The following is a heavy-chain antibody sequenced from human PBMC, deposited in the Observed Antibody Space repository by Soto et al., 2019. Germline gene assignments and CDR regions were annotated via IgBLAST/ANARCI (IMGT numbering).Heavy chain of an antibody. CDR1: GFPFSSYA. V-gene: IGHV3-30-3*01. CDR3: AREGGSTRDFWSGYIYYYYGMDV. J-gene: IGHJ6*02. Sequence: GGSLRLSCAASGFPFSSYAMHWVRQAPGKGLEWVAFISYDGSNKYYADSVKGRFTISRDNSKNTLYLQMNSLRAEDTAVYYCAREGGSTRDFWSGYIYYYYGMDVWGQGTTVTVSS. CDR2: ISYDGSNK. D-gene: IGHD3-3*01.